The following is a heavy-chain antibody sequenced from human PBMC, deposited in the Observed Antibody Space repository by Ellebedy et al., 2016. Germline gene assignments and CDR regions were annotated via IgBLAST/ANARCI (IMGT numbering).Heavy chain of an antibody. CDR2: IKQDGSRK. CDR3: AREGTGGFVH. Sequence: GGSLRLXCAASGFPFSDYWLSWVRQTPGKGLEWLANIKQDGSRKEYVDSVKGRFTISRDNARNSVYLQMNSLRAEDTAVYYCAREGTGGFVHWGQGTLVTVSS. V-gene: IGHV3-7*01. D-gene: IGHD2-8*02. CDR1: GFPFSDYW. J-gene: IGHJ4*02.